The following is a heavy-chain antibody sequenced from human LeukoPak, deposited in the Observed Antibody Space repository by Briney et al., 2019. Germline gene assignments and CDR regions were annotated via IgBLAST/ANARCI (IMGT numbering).Heavy chain of an antibody. CDR3: ARHIVVVPAAIGAGAYFDY. CDR2: IYYSGST. Sequence: SETLSLTCTVSGGSISSYYWSWLRQPPGKGLEWIGYIYYSGSTNYNPSLKSRVTISVDTSKNPFSLKLSSVTAADTAVYYCARHIVVVPAAIGAGAYFDYWGQGTLVTVSS. D-gene: IGHD2-2*02. V-gene: IGHV4-59*01. J-gene: IGHJ4*02. CDR1: GGSISSYY.